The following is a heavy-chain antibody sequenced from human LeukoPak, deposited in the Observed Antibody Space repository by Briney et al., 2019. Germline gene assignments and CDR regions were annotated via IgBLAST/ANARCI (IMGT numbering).Heavy chain of an antibody. D-gene: IGHD3-22*01. CDR1: GFTFSSYA. CDR3: AKGGGYYPLSD. Sequence: PGGSLRLSCAASGFTFSSYAMSWVRQAPGKGLEWVSAISGSGGSTYYADSVKDPFTISGDNSKNTLCLQMNSLRAEDTDVYYCAKGGGYYPLSDWGQGTLVTVSS. CDR2: ISGSGGST. V-gene: IGHV3-23*01. J-gene: IGHJ4*02.